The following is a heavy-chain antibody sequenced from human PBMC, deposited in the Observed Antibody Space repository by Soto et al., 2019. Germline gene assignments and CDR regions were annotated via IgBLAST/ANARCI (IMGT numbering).Heavy chain of an antibody. CDR1: GFTFGSHS. J-gene: IGHJ4*02. V-gene: IGHV3-21*01. CDR3: ARGGRVVVGAATRPLDY. D-gene: IGHD2-15*01. CDR2: ISSDSTYI. Sequence: EVQLVGSGGGLVKPGGSLRLSCADSGFTFGSHSMFWVRQAPGKGLEWVSSISSDSTYIFYADSVKGRFAISRDNAKNSLYLQMDSLRAEDTAVYYCARGGRVVVGAATRPLDYWGQGTLLTVSS.